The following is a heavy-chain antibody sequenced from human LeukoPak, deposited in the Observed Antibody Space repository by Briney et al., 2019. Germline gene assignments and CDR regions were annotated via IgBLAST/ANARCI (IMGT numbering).Heavy chain of an antibody. Sequence: GGSLRLSCAASGFTFSSYWMHWVRQAPGKGLEWVSVIYGGGNTYYADSVKGRFTISTDNSKNTLYLQMNNLRVEDAALYYCAGSAGGALDFWGQGALVTVSS. CDR1: GFTFSSYW. J-gene: IGHJ4*02. CDR2: IYGGGNT. V-gene: IGHV3-66*01. CDR3: AGSAGGALDF. D-gene: IGHD1-26*01.